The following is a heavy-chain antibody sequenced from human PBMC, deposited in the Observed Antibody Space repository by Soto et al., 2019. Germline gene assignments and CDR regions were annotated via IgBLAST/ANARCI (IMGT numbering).Heavy chain of an antibody. Sequence: GGSLRLSCSASGFTFSSYAMHWVRQALGKGLEYVSAISSNGGSTYYADSVKGRFTISRDNSKNTLYLQMSSLRAEDTAVYYCVKDLGYSSSTGAFDIWGQGTMVTVSS. CDR1: GFTFSSYA. D-gene: IGHD6-13*01. CDR2: ISSNGGST. J-gene: IGHJ3*02. V-gene: IGHV3-64D*08. CDR3: VKDLGYSSSTGAFDI.